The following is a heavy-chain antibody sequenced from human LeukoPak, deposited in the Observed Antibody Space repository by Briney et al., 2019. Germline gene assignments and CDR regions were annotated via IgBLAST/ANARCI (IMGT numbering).Heavy chain of an antibody. CDR3: ARGPRSARSYYFDY. Sequence: ASVKVSCKAYAYTFTDYYIHWVRQAPGQGLEWIGWMNPKSGGTKYAQNFQGRVTMTRDTSISTAYTEVSSLKSDDTAVYYCARGPRSARSYYFDYWGQGTLVTVSS. J-gene: IGHJ4*02. CDR2: MNPKSGGT. V-gene: IGHV1-2*02. CDR1: AYTFTDYY. D-gene: IGHD3-10*01.